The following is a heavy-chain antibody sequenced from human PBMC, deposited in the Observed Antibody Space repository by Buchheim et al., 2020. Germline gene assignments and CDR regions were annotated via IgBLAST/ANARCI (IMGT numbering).Heavy chain of an antibody. CDR2: ISGSGGTT. Sequence: EVQLLESGGGLVQPGGSLRLSCAASGFTFSSYAMNWVRQAPGKGLEWVSDISGSGGTTYYADSVKGRFTISRDNSKNTLYLQMNSLRAEDTAIYYCAKARSGRFFDYWGQGALDTVSS. CDR1: GFTFSSYA. CDR3: AKARSGRFFDY. V-gene: IGHV3-23*01. J-gene: IGHJ4*02. D-gene: IGHD1-26*01.